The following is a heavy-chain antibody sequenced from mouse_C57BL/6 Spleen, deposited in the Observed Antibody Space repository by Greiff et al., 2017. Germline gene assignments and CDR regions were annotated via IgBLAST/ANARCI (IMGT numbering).Heavy chain of an antibody. CDR2: IYPGNSDT. CDR3: TASSLWDDYAMDY. V-gene: IGHV1-5*01. Sequence: VQLQQSGTVLARPGASVKMSCKTSGYTFTSYWMHWVKQRPGQGLEWIGAIYPGNSDTSYNQKFKGKAKLTAVTSASTAYMELSSLTNEDSAVXYCTASSLWDDYAMDYWGQGTSVTVSS. J-gene: IGHJ4*01. D-gene: IGHD4-1*01. CDR1: GYTFTSYW.